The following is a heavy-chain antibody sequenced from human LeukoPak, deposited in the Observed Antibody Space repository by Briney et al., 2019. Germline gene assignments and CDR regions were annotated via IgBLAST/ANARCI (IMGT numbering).Heavy chain of an antibody. CDR3: AKDQWLVLDAFDI. Sequence: GGSLRLSCAASGFTFSSYWMSWVRQAPGKGLEWVSAISGSGGSTYYADSVKGRFTISRDNSKNTLYLQMNSLRAEDTAVYYCAKDQWLVLDAFDIWGQGTMVTVSS. CDR2: ISGSGGST. V-gene: IGHV3-23*01. CDR1: GFTFSSYW. D-gene: IGHD6-19*01. J-gene: IGHJ3*02.